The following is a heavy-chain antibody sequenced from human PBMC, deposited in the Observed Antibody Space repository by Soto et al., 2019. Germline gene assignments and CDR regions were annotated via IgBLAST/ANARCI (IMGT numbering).Heavy chain of an antibody. J-gene: IGHJ6*02. V-gene: IGHV3-23*01. D-gene: IGHD6-6*01. CDR3: AKGGMDAEYSSSPLEDYYYGMDV. Sequence: GGSLRLSCAASGFTFSSYAMSWVRQAPGKGLEWVSAISGSGGSTYYADSVKGRFTISRDNSKNTLYLQMNSLRAKDTAVYYCAKGGMDAEYSSSPLEDYYYGMDVWGQGTTVTVSS. CDR2: ISGSGGST. CDR1: GFTFSSYA.